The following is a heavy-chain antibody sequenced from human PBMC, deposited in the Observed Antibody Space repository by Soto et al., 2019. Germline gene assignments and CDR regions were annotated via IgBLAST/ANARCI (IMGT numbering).Heavy chain of an antibody. V-gene: IGHV5-10-1*01. CDR2: IDPSDSYT. CDR1: GYSFTSYW. J-gene: IGHJ4*02. Sequence: PGESLKISCKGSGYSFTSYWISWVRQMPGKGLGWMGRIDPSDSYTNYSPSFQGHVTISADKSISTAYLQWSSLKASDTAMYYCARHPDLRRDGYNFIDYWGQGTLVTVSS. CDR3: ARHPDLRRDGYNFIDY. D-gene: IGHD5-12*01.